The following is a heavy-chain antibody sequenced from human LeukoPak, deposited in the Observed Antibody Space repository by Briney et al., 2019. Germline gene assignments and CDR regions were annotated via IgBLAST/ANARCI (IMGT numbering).Heavy chain of an antibody. Sequence: PGGSLRLSSAASGFTFSSYWMSWVRQAPGKGREWVANIKQDGSEKYYVDSVKGRFTISRDNAKNSLYLQMNSLRAEDTAVYYCARVLYDILTGYDYWGQGTLVTVSS. D-gene: IGHD3-9*01. CDR3: ARVLYDILTGYDY. V-gene: IGHV3-7*01. CDR2: IKQDGSEK. CDR1: GFTFSSYW. J-gene: IGHJ4*02.